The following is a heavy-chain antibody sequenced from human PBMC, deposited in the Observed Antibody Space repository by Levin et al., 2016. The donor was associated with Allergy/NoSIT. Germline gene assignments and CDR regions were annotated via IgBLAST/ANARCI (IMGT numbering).Heavy chain of an antibody. CDR3: ARDQWVVVDGHSHYYGMDA. V-gene: IGHV1-18*01. Sequence: ASVKVSCKTSGYTFTSHGVSWVRQAPGNGLEWLAWISPYNGYSIYAPSLQGRVTLTTDISTRTVYMDLRSLRSDDSAVYYCARDQWVVVDGHSHYYGMDAWGQGTTVTVS. CDR2: ISPYNGYS. J-gene: IGHJ6*02. D-gene: IGHD2-2*01. CDR1: GYTFTSHG.